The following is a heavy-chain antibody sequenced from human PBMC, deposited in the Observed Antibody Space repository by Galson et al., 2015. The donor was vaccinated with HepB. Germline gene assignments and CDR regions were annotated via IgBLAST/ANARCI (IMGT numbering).Heavy chain of an antibody. CDR1: GFTFSSYS. CDR3: ARDKVVAAAIVYYYYGMDV. Sequence: SLRLSGAASGFTFSSYSMNWVRQAPGKGLEWVSSISSSSSYIYYADSVKGRFTISRDNAKNSLYLQMNSLRAEDTAVYYCARDKVVAAAIVYYYYGMDVWGQGTTVTVSS. J-gene: IGHJ6*02. CDR2: ISSSSSYI. D-gene: IGHD6-13*01. V-gene: IGHV3-21*01.